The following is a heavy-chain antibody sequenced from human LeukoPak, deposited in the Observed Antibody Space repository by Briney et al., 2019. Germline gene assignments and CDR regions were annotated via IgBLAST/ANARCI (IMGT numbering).Heavy chain of an antibody. CDR1: GFTFGDYA. Sequence: PGRSLRLSCTASGFTFGDYAMSWFRQAPGKGLEWVGFIRSKAYGGTTEYAASVKGRFTISRDDSKSIAYLQMNSLKTEDTAVYYCTRDGDSSGLYFDCWGQGTLVTVSS. V-gene: IGHV3-49*03. CDR2: IRSKAYGGTT. CDR3: TRDGDSSGLYFDC. J-gene: IGHJ4*02. D-gene: IGHD6-19*01.